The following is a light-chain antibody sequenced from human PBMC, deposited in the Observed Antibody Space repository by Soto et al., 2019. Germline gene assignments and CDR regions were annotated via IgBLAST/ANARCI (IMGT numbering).Light chain of an antibody. CDR1: QSVRNN. Sequence: EIVMTQSPATLSVSPGEGATLFCRASQSVRNNLAWYQQKPGLAPRLLIYAVSTRATGVPARFSGNGSETEFTLTISGLQSDDFALYYCRQYNKWPPWTFGQGTKVDIK. V-gene: IGKV3-15*01. J-gene: IGKJ1*01. CDR2: AVS. CDR3: RQYNKWPPWT.